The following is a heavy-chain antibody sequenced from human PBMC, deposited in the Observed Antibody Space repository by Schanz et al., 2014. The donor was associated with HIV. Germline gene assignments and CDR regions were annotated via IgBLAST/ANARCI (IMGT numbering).Heavy chain of an antibody. V-gene: IGHV3-30*18. D-gene: IGHD3-22*01. CDR1: GFSVTSFG. J-gene: IGHJ6*02. CDR3: AKDRNYYDDKYLGKGNYYYYYGMDV. CDR2: ISYDGRNK. Sequence: QVQLVESGGGVVQPGRSLRLSCGASGFSVTSFGIHWVRQAPGKGLEWVAVISYDGRNKYYADSVKGRLTISRDNSKNTLYLQMKSLRREDTAVYFCAKDRNYYDDKYLGKGNYYYYYGMDVWGQGTTVTVSS.